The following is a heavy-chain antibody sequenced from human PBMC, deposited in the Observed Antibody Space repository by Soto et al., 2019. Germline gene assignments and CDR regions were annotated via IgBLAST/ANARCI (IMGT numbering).Heavy chain of an antibody. CDR2: ISSSSSTI. CDR3: ARDESAGSSTSN. J-gene: IGHJ4*02. V-gene: IGHV3-48*01. D-gene: IGHD2-2*01. CDR1: GFTFSSYS. Sequence: GGSLRLSCAASGFTFSSYSMNWVRQAPGKGLEWVSYISSSSSTIYYADNVKGRFTKSRDNAKNSLFLQMNSLRVEDTALYFCARDESAGSSTSNWGQGTLVTVSS.